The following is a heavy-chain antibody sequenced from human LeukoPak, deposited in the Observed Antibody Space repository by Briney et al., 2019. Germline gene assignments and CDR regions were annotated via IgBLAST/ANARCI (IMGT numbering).Heavy chain of an antibody. CDR3: AREFSDPDIVATSAFGY. D-gene: IGHD5-12*01. CDR2: INPSGGST. V-gene: IGHV1-46*01. Sequence: ASVKVSCKASGYTFTSYYMHWVRQAPGQGLEWMGIINPSGGSTSYAQKFQGRVTMTRDMSTSTVYMELSSLRSEDTAVYYCAREFSDPDIVATSAFGYWGQGTLVTVSS. CDR1: GYTFTSYY. J-gene: IGHJ4*02.